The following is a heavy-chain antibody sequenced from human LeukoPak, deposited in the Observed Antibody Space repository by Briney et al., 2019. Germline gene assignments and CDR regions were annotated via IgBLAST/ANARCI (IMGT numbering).Heavy chain of an antibody. V-gene: IGHV3-30*02. CDR2: IRYDGSNK. D-gene: IGHD6-6*01. CDR3: ARAISAARLVNYYYYMDV. J-gene: IGHJ6*03. CDR1: GFIFSSYG. Sequence: GGPLRLSCAASGFIFSSYGMHWVRQAPGKGLEWAAFIRYDGSNKYYADSVKGRFTISRDNSKNTLYLQMNSLRAVDTAVYYCARAISAARLVNYYYYMDVWGKGTTVTVSS.